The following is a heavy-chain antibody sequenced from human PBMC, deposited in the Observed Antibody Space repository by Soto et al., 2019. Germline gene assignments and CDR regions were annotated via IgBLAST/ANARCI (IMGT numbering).Heavy chain of an antibody. CDR3: ASKGYCSSTSCYGAPFDY. D-gene: IGHD2-2*01. CDR1: GYTFTSYY. CDR2: INPSGGST. J-gene: IGHJ4*02. Sequence: GASVKVSCKASGYTFTSYYMHWVRQAPGQGLEWMGIINPSGGSTSYAQKFQGRVTMTRDTSTSTVYMELSSLRSEDTAVYYCASKGYCSSTSCYGAPFDYWGQGTLVTVSS. V-gene: IGHV1-46*03.